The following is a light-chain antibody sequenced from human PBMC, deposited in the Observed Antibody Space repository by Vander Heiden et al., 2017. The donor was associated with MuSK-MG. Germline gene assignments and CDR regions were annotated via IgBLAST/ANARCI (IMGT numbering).Light chain of an antibody. V-gene: IGLV3-19*01. CDR2: GKN. CDR1: SLRSYY. J-gene: IGLJ2*01. Sequence: SSALTQDPAVSVALGQTVRITCQGDSLRSYYASWYQQKPGQAPVLVIYGKNTRPSGIPDRFSGSSSGNTASLTITGAQAEDEADYYCNSRDSSGNHVVFGGGTKLTVL. CDR3: NSRDSSGNHVV.